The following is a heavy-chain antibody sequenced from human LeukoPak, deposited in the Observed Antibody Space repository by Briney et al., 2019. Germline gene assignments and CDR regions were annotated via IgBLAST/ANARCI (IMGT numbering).Heavy chain of an antibody. CDR2: IYYSGST. CDR1: GGSISSYY. J-gene: IGHJ4*02. D-gene: IGHD6-19*01. Sequence: PSETLSLTCTVPGGSISSYYWSWLRQPPGKGLEWIGFIYYSGSTNYNPSLKSRVTISVDPAKNQFSLKLSSVTAADTAVHYCARDGGTYSSGWYHYLGEGTLVTVSP. V-gene: IGHV4-59*12. CDR3: ARDGGTYSSGWYHY.